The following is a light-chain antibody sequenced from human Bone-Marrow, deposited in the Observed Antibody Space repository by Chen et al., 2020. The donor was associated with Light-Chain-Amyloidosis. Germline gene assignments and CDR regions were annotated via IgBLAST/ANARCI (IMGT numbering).Light chain of an antibody. CDR2: GNS. Sequence: QSVLTQPPSVSGVPGQSVTISCTGSSSNIGAGYDVHWYQQLPGTAPKLLIYGNSNRPSGVPDRFSGSKSGTSASLAITGLQAEDEADYYCQSYDSSLSAHVFGTGTKVTVL. CDR3: QSYDSSLSAHV. V-gene: IGLV1-40*01. J-gene: IGLJ1*01. CDR1: SSNIGAGYD.